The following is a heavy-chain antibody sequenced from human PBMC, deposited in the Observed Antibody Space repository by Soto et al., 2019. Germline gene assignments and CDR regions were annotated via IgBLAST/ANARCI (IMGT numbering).Heavy chain of an antibody. CDR2: IIPIFGTA. Sequence: QVQLVQSGAEVKKPGSSVMVSCKASGGTFSTYAISWVRQAPGQGLEWMGGIIPIFGTASYAQKFQGRVKITADESTSTAYMELRSLTSEDTAVYYCAISLGLEYYYGLDVWGQGTTVTVSS. CDR1: GGTFSTYA. V-gene: IGHV1-69*12. J-gene: IGHJ6*01. CDR3: AISLGLEYYYGLDV. D-gene: IGHD1-1*01.